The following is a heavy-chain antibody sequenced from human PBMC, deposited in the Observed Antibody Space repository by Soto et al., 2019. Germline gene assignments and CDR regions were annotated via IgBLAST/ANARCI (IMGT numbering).Heavy chain of an antibody. J-gene: IGHJ4*02. CDR3: AREGWRVFGELFIFAY. Sequence: GGSLRLSCAASGFTFSSYSMNWVRQAPGKGLEWVSYISSSSTIYYADSVKGRFTISRDNAKNSLYLQMNSLRAEDTAVYYCAREGWRVFGELFIFAYRGQRTLVPVSS. CDR1: GFTFSSYS. V-gene: IGHV3-48*01. CDR2: ISSSSTI. D-gene: IGHD3-10*02.